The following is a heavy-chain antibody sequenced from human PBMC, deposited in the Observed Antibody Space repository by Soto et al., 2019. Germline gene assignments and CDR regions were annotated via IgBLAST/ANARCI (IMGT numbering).Heavy chain of an antibody. Sequence: SGGSLRLSCAASGFNFSNHWMHWVRQRPAEGLVWVSRITSDGKSKAYSESVKGRFAISRDNAKNTLYLQMSGLKAEDRAVYYCARETADCPLNWFGPWGQGTLVTVAS. CDR2: ITSDGKSK. V-gene: IGHV3-74*01. J-gene: IGHJ5*02. CDR3: ARETADCPLNWFGP. CDR1: GFNFSNHW. D-gene: IGHD2-2*01.